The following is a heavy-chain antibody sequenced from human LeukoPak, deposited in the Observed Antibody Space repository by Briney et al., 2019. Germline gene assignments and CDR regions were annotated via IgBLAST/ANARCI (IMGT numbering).Heavy chain of an antibody. J-gene: IGHJ4*02. V-gene: IGHV1-8*01. CDR3: ARGYGY. Sequence: XTGQGLEWMGWMNPNSGNTGYAQRFQGRVTMTRNTSISTAYMELSSLRSEDTAVYYCARGYGYWGQGALVTVSS. CDR2: MNPNSGNT. D-gene: IGHD3-10*01.